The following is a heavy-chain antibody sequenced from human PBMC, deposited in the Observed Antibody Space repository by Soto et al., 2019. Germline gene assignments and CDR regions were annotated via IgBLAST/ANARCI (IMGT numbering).Heavy chain of an antibody. CDR3: TVGVRFYGPDSLDM. V-gene: IGHV1-18*01. J-gene: IGHJ3*02. Sequence: ASVKVSCKASGYTFSSYGISWVRQAPGQGLEWMGWISVHNGDTNYAQKFQGRVTMTTDKSTSTAFMELRSPRSDDTALYYCTVGVRFYGPDSLDMWGQGTMVTVSS. D-gene: IGHD3-3*01. CDR2: ISVHNGDT. CDR1: GYTFSSYG.